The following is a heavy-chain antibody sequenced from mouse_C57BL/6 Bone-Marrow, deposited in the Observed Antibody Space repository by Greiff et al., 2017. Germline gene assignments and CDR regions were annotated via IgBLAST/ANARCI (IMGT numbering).Heavy chain of an antibody. J-gene: IGHJ4*01. CDR2: ISYDGSN. D-gene: IGHD4-1*01. V-gene: IGHV3-6*01. CDR1: GYSITSGYY. Sequence: EVQLQESGPGLVKPSQSLSLTCSVTGYSITSGYYWNWIRQFPGNKLEWMGYISYDGSNNYNPSLKNRISITRDTSKNQFFLKLNSVTTEDTATYYCARDREKGLGRGEAMDYWGQGTSVTVSS. CDR3: ARDREKGLGRGEAMDY.